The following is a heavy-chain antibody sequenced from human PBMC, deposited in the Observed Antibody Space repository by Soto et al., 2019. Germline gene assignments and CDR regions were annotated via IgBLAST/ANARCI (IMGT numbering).Heavy chain of an antibody. J-gene: IGHJ4*02. CDR1: GGSFSGYY. D-gene: IGHD3-22*01. CDR3: ARVGGDSSGYYYGIPDH. CDR2: INHSGST. V-gene: IGHV4-34*01. Sequence: SETLSLTCAVYGGSFSGYYWGWIRQPPGKGLEWIGEINHSGSTNYNPSLKSRVTISVDTSKNQFSLKLSSVTAADTAVYYCARVGGDSSGYYYGIPDHWGQGTLVTVS.